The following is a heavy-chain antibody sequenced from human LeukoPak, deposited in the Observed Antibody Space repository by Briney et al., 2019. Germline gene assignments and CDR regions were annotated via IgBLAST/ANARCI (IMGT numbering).Heavy chain of an antibody. D-gene: IGHD4-23*01. V-gene: IGHV4-38-2*02. CDR2: IYHSGST. Sequence: SETLSLTCTVSGYSISSGYYWGWIRQPPGKGLEWIGSIYHSGSTYYNPSLKSRVTISVDTSKNQFSLKLSSVTAADTAVYYCARAQGGNHFSDYWGQGTLVTASS. CDR1: GYSISSGYY. CDR3: ARAQGGNHFSDY. J-gene: IGHJ4*02.